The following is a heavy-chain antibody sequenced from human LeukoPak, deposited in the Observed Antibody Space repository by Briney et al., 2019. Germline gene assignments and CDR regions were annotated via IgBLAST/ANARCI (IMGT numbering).Heavy chain of an antibody. J-gene: IGHJ5*02. Sequence: GGSLRLSCAASGFTFSSYGMHWVRQAPGKGLEWVAVISYDGSNKYYADSVKGRFTISRDNSKNTLYLQMNSLRAEDTAVYYCARDLKQQLDNWFDPWGQGTLVTVSS. D-gene: IGHD6-13*01. V-gene: IGHV3-30*03. CDR1: GFTFSSYG. CDR3: ARDLKQQLDNWFDP. CDR2: ISYDGSNK.